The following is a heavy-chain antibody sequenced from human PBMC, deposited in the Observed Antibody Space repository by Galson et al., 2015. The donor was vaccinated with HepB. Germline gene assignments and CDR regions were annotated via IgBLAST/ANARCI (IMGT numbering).Heavy chain of an antibody. V-gene: IGHV1-2*06. CDR2: INPNSGGT. Sequence: SVKVSCKASGYTFTGYYMHWVRQAPGQGLEWMGRINPNSGGTNYAQKFQGRVTMTRDTSISTAYMELSRLRSDDTAVYYCARQGTDCSGGSCYSIDGGFDPWGQGTLVTVSS. CDR1: GYTFTGYY. J-gene: IGHJ5*02. CDR3: ARQGTDCSGGSCYSIDGGFDP. D-gene: IGHD2-15*01.